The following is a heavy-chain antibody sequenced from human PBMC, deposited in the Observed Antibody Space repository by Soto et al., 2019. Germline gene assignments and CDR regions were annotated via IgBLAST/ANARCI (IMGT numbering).Heavy chain of an antibody. CDR3: AITSDIVVVVAATHF. D-gene: IGHD2-15*01. V-gene: IGHV3-21*01. CDR1: GFTFSSYS. J-gene: IGHJ4*02. Sequence: EVQLVESGGGLVKPGGSLRLSCAASGFTFSSYSMNWVRQAPGKGLEWVSSISSSSSYIYYADSVKGRFTISRDNAKNSLYLQMNSLRAEDTAVYYCAITSDIVVVVAATHFWGQGTLVTVSS. CDR2: ISSSSSYI.